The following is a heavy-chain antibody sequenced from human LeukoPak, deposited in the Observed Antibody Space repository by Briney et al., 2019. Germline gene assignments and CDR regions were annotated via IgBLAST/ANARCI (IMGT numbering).Heavy chain of an antibody. CDR2: IIPIFGIA. Sequence: SVKVSCKASGGTFSSYAISWVRQAPGQGLEWMGRIIPIFGIANYAQKFQGRATITADKSTSTAYMELSSLRSEDTAMYYCARGSYYYDSSGPEAPWGQGTLVTVSS. CDR3: ARGSYYYDSSGPEAP. V-gene: IGHV1-69*04. CDR1: GGTFSSYA. D-gene: IGHD3-22*01. J-gene: IGHJ5*02.